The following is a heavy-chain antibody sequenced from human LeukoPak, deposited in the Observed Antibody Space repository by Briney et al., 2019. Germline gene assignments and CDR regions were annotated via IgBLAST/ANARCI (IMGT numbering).Heavy chain of an antibody. J-gene: IGHJ4*02. CDR1: GYTFTSYA. CDR2: INAGHGNT. V-gene: IGHV1-3*01. Sequence: GASVNVSCKASGYTFTSYAMHWVRQAPGQRLEWMGWINAGHGNTKYSQNFQGRVTITRDTSASTAYMELSSLRSEDTAVYYCARGAGFAEPLPEYWGQGTLLTVSS. CDR3: ARGAGFAEPLPEY. D-gene: IGHD1-14*01.